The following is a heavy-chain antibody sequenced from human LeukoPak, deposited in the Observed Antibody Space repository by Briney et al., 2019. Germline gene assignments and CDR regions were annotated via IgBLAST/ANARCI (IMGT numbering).Heavy chain of an antibody. D-gene: IGHD6-13*01. J-gene: IGHJ4*02. CDR3: ARHHGHQFSDSWYLRGSFDY. CDR1: GASISALY. CDR2: TYYSGSP. Sequence: SAETLSLTCAVYGASISALYWGWIRQSPGKGLEWIGYTYYSGSPTYNPSLKSRVTISLDTSKNQFSLRANSVTAADTAIYYCARHHGHQFSDSWYLRGSFDYWGRGILVAVSS. V-gene: IGHV4-59*08.